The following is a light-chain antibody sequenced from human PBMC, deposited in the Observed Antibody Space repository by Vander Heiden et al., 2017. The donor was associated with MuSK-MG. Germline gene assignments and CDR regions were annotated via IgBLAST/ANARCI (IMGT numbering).Light chain of an antibody. V-gene: IGLV2-14*01. J-gene: IGLJ1*01. CDR2: DVS. Sequence: QSAPTQPASVSGSPGQSITISCTGTSSDVGGYNYVSWYQQHPGKAPILMIYDVSNRPSGVSNRFSGSKSGNTASLTISGLQAEDEADYYCSSYTSSSTRRGVFGTGTKVTVL. CDR3: SSYTSSSTRRGV. CDR1: SSDVGGYNY.